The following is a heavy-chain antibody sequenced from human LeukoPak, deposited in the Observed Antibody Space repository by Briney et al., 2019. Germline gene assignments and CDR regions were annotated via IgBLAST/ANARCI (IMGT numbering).Heavy chain of an antibody. CDR2: IYYSGST. Sequence: SETLSLTCTVSGGSISSGGYYWSWIRQHPGKGLEWIGYIYYSGSTYYNPSLRSRVTISVDTSKNQFSLKLSSVTAADTAVYYCARALSGSYGYYYYYMDVWGKGTTVTVSS. CDR1: GGSISSGGYY. J-gene: IGHJ6*03. D-gene: IGHD1-26*01. CDR3: ARALSGSYGYYYYYMDV. V-gene: IGHV4-31*03.